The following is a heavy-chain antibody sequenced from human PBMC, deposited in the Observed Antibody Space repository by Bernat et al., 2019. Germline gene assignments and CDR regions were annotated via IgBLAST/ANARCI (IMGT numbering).Heavy chain of an antibody. D-gene: IGHD2-2*02. J-gene: IGHJ4*02. CDR2: ISYDGSNK. V-gene: IGHV3-30-3*01. CDR1: GFTFSSYA. CDR3: AKDRRPDCTTTSCYIFDY. Sequence: QVQLVESGGGVVQPGRSLRLSCAASGFTFSSYAMHWVRQAPGKGLEWVAVISYDGSNKYYADSVKGRFTISRDNSENTLYLQMNSLRAEDTALYYCAKDRRPDCTTTSCYIFDYWGLGTLVTVTS.